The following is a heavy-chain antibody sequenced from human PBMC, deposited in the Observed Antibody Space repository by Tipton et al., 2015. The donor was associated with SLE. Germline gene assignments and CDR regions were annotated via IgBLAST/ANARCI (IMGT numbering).Heavy chain of an antibody. CDR2: INHSGST. D-gene: IGHD6-13*01. Sequence: GLVKPSETLSLTCAVYGGSFSGYYWSWIRQPPGKGLEWIGEINHSGSTNYNPSLKSRVTISLDTSKNQFSLKLSSVTAADTAVYYCAGRFSSSWFYYYGMDVWGQGTTVTVSS. V-gene: IGHV4-34*01. J-gene: IGHJ6*02. CDR1: GGSFSGYY. CDR3: AGRFSSSWFYYYGMDV.